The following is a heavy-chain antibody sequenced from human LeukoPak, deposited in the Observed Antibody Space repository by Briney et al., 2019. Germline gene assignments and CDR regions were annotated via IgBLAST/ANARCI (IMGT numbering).Heavy chain of an antibody. CDR1: GFTFSDSA. Sequence: GGSLRLSCAGSGFTFSDSAMSWVRQPPGRGLEWVSGISGSGEKTYYADSVKGRFTISRDTYRKTLRLQMNSLRDEDTAVYYRAKRVRPNAGPFYYSGQGALASVSS. D-gene: IGHD3-10*01. CDR2: ISGSGEKT. CDR3: AKRVRPNAGPFYY. J-gene: IGHJ4*02. V-gene: IGHV3-23*01.